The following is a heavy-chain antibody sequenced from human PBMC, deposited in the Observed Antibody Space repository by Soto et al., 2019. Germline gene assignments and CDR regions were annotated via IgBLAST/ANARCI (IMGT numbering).Heavy chain of an antibody. Sequence: GASLEVSCQASVYTLTDRSIYFVRQDPGQGLEWMGWINPHGGGTHFAQEFQGRITMTKDTSISTAYLELGRLRSDDTAVYYCARTKPGGNNWKYGDYWGQGTVVKVSS. V-gene: IGHV1-2*02. J-gene: IGHJ4*02. CDR1: VYTLTDRS. D-gene: IGHD1-7*01. CDR2: INPHGGGT. CDR3: ARTKPGGNNWKYGDY.